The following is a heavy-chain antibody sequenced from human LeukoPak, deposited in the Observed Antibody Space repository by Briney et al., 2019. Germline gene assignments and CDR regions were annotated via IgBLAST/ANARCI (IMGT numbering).Heavy chain of an antibody. J-gene: IGHJ4*02. Sequence: GESLKISCKGSGYRFTSYWISWVRQMPGKGLEWMGRIDPSDSYTNYSPSFQGHVTISTDKSISTAYLQWSSLKASDTAMYYCVRQGSGYYFFDYWGQGTLVTVSS. CDR3: VRQGSGYYFFDY. V-gene: IGHV5-10-1*01. D-gene: IGHD3-22*01. CDR1: GYRFTSYW. CDR2: IDPSDSYT.